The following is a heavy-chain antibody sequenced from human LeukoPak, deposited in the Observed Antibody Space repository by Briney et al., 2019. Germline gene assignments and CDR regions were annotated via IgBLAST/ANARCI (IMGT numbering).Heavy chain of an antibody. CDR3: ARNLPVADY. J-gene: IGHJ4*02. CDR2: IKRDGSDK. V-gene: IGHV3-7*01. CDR1: GFTFSSYW. D-gene: IGHD2-2*01. Sequence: GGSLRLSCAASGFTFSSYWMSWVRQAPGKGLEWVANIKRDGSDKYYVGSVEGRFTISRDNAKNSLYLQMNSLRAEDTAVYYCARNLPVADYWGQGTLVTVSS.